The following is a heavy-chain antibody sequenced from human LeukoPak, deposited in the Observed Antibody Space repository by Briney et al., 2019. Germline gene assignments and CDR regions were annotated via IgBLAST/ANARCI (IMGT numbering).Heavy chain of an antibody. CDR2: ISYDGSNK. CDR3: ARDSGVREDWFDP. CDR1: GFTFSSYA. D-gene: IGHD3-10*01. Sequence: GRSLRLSCAASGFTFSSYAMHWVRQAPGKGLEWVAVISYDGSNKYYADSVKGRFTISRDNSKNTLYLQMNSLRAEDTAVYYCARDSGVREDWFDPWGQGTLVTVSS. J-gene: IGHJ5*02. V-gene: IGHV3-30-3*01.